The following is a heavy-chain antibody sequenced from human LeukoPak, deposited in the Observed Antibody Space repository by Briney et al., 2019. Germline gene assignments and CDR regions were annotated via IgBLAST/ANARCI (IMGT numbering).Heavy chain of an antibody. J-gene: IGHJ4*02. CDR3: ARLAGYNSGQKYFDY. CDR1: GYSFTSYW. CDR2: IYPGDSDT. D-gene: IGHD5-18*01. Sequence: GESLKISCKGSGYSFTSYWIGWVRQMPGKGLEWMGIIYPGDSDTRYSPSFQGQVTISADKSISTAYLQWSSLKASDTAMYYRARLAGYNSGQKYFDYRGQGTLVTVSS. V-gene: IGHV5-51*01.